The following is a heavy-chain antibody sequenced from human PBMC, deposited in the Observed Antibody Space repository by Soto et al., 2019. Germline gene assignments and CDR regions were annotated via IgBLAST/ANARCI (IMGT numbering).Heavy chain of an antibody. J-gene: IGHJ4*02. Sequence: QVQLVESGGGVVQPGRSLRLSCAASGFTFSSYGMHWVRQAPGKGLEWVAVISYDGSNKYYADSVKGRFTISRDNSKNTLYLQMNSLRAEDTAVYYCARDRTESDSSGYYPDYWGQGTLVTVSS. CDR3: ARDRTESDSSGYYPDY. CDR1: GFTFSSYG. V-gene: IGHV3-30*03. D-gene: IGHD3-22*01. CDR2: ISYDGSNK.